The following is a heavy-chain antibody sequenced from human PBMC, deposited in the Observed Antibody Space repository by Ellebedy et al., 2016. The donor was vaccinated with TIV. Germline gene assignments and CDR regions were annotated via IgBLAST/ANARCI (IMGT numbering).Heavy chain of an antibody. CDR2: IYTSGST. CDR3: AGDCSSTSCYLVGSWFDP. V-gene: IGHV4-4*07. J-gene: IGHJ5*02. CDR1: GGSISSYY. D-gene: IGHD2-2*01. Sequence: SETLSLTCTVSGGSISSYYWSWIRQPAGKGLEWIGRIYTSGSTNYNPSLKSRVTMSVDTSKNQFSLKLSSVTAADTAVYYCAGDCSSTSCYLVGSWFDPWGQGTLVTVSS.